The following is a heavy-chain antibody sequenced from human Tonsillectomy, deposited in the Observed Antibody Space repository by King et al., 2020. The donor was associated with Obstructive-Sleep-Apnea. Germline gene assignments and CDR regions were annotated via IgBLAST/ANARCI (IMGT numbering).Heavy chain of an antibody. Sequence: VQLVESGGGLVQPGGSLRLSCTASGFTFRTSWMHWVRQVPGKGLVWLSRINTDGSNTIFAAFVKGRFTISRANAKNTLYLQMNSLRAEDKAVYFCARDRRGAGPTTTDYWGQGTLVPVSS. CDR1: GFTFRTSW. CDR3: ARDRRGAGPTTTDY. D-gene: IGHD1-26*01. V-gene: IGHV3-74*01. CDR2: INTDGSNT. J-gene: IGHJ4*02.